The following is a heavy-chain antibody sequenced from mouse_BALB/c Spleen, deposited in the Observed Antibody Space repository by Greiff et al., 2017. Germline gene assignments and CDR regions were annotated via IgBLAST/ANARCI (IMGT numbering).Heavy chain of an antibody. Sequence: EVKLQESGGGLVKPGGSLKLSCAASGFTFSDYYMYWVRQTPEKRLEWVATISDGGSYTYYPDSVKGRFTISRDNAKNNLYLQMSSLKSEDTAMYYCAREGYYGRVDYWGQGTTLTVSS. D-gene: IGHD1-1*01. J-gene: IGHJ2*01. CDR3: AREGYYGRVDY. CDR2: ISDGGSYT. CDR1: GFTFSDYY. V-gene: IGHV5-4*02.